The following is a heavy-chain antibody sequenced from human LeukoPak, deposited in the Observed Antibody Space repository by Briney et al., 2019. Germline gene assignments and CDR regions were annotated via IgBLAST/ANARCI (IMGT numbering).Heavy chain of an antibody. J-gene: IGHJ4*02. Sequence: GGFLRLSCAASGFTFANSGMSWVRQAPGEGREWVSAISGSGGSTDYADSVKGRFSVSRDNSKNTLYLQMNSLRAEDTAVYYCRGCSSTSCYDYWGQGTLVTVSS. CDR1: GFTFANSG. V-gene: IGHV3-23*01. D-gene: IGHD2-2*01. CDR2: ISGSGGST. CDR3: RGCSSTSCYDY.